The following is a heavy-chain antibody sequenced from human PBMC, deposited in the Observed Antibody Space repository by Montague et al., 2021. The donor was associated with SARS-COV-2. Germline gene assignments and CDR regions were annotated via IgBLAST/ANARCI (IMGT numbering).Heavy chain of an antibody. J-gene: IGHJ6*02. D-gene: IGHD2-21*01. CDR1: GDSIESHY. Sequence: SETLSLTCTVFGDSIESHYWAWIRQPPGKGLECLGYMTGGGTTNYNPSLNGRVTFSVDTSKNQFSLTLNSVTAADTAVYYCARPSMVSRNYYYYGIDVWGQGTTVTVSS. CDR3: ARPSMVSRNYYYYGIDV. CDR2: MTGGGTT. V-gene: IGHV4-59*11.